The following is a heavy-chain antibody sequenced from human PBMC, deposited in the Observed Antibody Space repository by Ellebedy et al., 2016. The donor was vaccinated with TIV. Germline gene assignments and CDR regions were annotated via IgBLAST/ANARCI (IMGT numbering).Heavy chain of an antibody. D-gene: IGHD5-18*01. CDR3: AIISGVDTAMVQLDY. V-gene: IGHV4-34*01. CDR1: GGSFSGYY. J-gene: IGHJ4*02. CDR2: INHSGST. Sequence: SETLSLXXAVYGGSFSGYYWSWIRQPPGKGLEWIGEINHSGSTNYNPSLKSRDTISVDTSKNQFSLKLSSVTAADTAVYYCAIISGVDTAMVQLDYWGQGTLVTVSS.